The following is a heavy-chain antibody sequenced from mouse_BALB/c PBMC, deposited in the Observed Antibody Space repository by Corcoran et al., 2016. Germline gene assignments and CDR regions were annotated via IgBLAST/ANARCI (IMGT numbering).Heavy chain of an antibody. CDR2: INTETGEP. J-gene: IGHJ3*01. Sequence: QIQLVQSGPELKKPGETVKISCKASGYTFTDYSMHWVKQAPGKGLKWMGGINTETGEPTYADDFKGRFAFSLETSASTAYLQINNLKNEDTATYFCAREDYYGSSYWFAYWGQGTLVTVSA. CDR3: AREDYYGSSYWFAY. D-gene: IGHD1-1*01. CDR1: GYTFTDYS. V-gene: IGHV9-2-1*01.